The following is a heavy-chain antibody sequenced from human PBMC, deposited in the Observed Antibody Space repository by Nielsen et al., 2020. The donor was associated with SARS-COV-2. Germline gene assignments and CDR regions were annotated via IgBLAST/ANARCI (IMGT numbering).Heavy chain of an antibody. D-gene: IGHD4-17*01. V-gene: IGHV4-59*01. CDR3: ARDYFGDYLDGFDV. CDR2: VHHSGST. CDR1: GVSISRYY. Sequence: SQTLSLPCSISGVSISRYYWTWIRQSPGKGLEWIGYVHHSGSTNYSPSLKSRVHISLDTSQNEFSLKLTSVTAADTAMYYCARDYFGDYLDGFDVWGQGTMVTVSA. J-gene: IGHJ3*01.